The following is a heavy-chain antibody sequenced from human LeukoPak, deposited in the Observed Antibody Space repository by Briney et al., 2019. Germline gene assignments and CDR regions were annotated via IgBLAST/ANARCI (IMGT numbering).Heavy chain of an antibody. D-gene: IGHD2-2*01. J-gene: IGHJ4*02. CDR3: ARELQLLFFDY. CDR2: IYYSGST. Sequence: SQTLSLTCTVSGGSISSGDYYWSWIRQPPGKGLEWIGYIYYSGSTYYNPSLKSRVTISEDTSKNQFSLKLSSVTAADTAVYYCARELQLLFFDYWGQGTLVTVSS. V-gene: IGHV4-30-4*01. CDR1: GGSISSGDYY.